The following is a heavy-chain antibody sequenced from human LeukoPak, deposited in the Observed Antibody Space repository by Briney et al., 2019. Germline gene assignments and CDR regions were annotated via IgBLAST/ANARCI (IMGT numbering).Heavy chain of an antibody. J-gene: IGHJ5*02. D-gene: IGHD2-2*01. CDR3: ARDRGYCSSTSCTWFDP. Sequence: GGSLRLSCAASGFTFSSYSMNWVRQAPGKGLEWVSSISSSSSYIYYADSVKGRFTISRDNAKNSLYLQMNSLRAEDTAVYYCARDRGYCSSTSCTWFDPWGQGTLVTVSS. V-gene: IGHV3-21*01. CDR1: GFTFSSYS. CDR2: ISSSSSYI.